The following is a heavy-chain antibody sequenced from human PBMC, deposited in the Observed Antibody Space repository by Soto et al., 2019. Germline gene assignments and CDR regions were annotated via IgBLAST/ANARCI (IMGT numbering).Heavy chain of an antibody. CDR1: GFTFSSYG. V-gene: IGHV3-48*02. Sequence: EVQLVESGGGLVRPGGSLRLSCAASGFTFSSYGMNWVRQAPGKGLEWVSYISSSSTTIYYADSVKGRFTIFRDNAKNSLSLQLNSLRDEDTAVYYCARSPYYYDSSNYYGYWGQGTLVTVSS. J-gene: IGHJ4*02. D-gene: IGHD3-22*01. CDR2: ISSSSTTI. CDR3: ARSPYYYDSSNYYGY.